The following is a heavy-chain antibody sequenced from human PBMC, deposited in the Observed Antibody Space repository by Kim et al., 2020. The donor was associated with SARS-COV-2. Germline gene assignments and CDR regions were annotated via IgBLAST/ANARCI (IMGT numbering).Heavy chain of an antibody. V-gene: IGHV1-69*04. Sequence: SVKVSCKASGGTFSSYAISWVRQAPGQGLEWMGRIIPILGIANYAQKFQGRVTITADKSTSTAYMELSSLRSEDTAVYYCARDRSGHTVTNDYGMDVWGQGTTVTFSS. CDR1: GGTFSSYA. CDR3: ARDRSGHTVTNDYGMDV. CDR2: IIPILGIA. J-gene: IGHJ6*02. D-gene: IGHD4-17*01.